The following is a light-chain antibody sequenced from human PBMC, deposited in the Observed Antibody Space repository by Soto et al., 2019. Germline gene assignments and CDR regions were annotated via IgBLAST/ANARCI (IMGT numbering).Light chain of an antibody. Sequence: EIVLTQSPATLSLSPGERATLSCRASQSVSSYLAWYQQKPGQAPRLLIYDASNRATGIPARFSGSGSGTDFTLTISSREPEDFAVYYWQQRSNWPSFTFGPGTKVDIK. J-gene: IGKJ3*01. CDR1: QSVSSY. CDR3: QQRSNWPSFT. CDR2: DAS. V-gene: IGKV3-11*01.